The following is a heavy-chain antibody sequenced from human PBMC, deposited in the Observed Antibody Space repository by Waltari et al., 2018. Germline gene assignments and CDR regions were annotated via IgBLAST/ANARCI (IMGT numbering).Heavy chain of an antibody. D-gene: IGHD2-21*01. CDR1: GYTFTDSV. V-gene: IGHV1-2*06. CDR2: INPKSGAT. CDR3: ARHIDSIRSA. Sequence: QVQLVQSGAEVKKPGASVKVSCKAPGYTFTDSVIDWVRHAPGQGLEWMGRINPKSGATTYPQKLQCRITMTRDTSIGTAYMELGSVTSDDTALYYCARHIDSIRSAWGQGTLVTVSS. J-gene: IGHJ5*02.